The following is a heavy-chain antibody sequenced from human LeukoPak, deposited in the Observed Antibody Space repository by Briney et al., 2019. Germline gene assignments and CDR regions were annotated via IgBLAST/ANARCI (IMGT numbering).Heavy chain of an antibody. CDR1: GFTFSSYS. CDR3: ARDLGDYEYGVQNWFDP. D-gene: IGHD4-17*01. V-gene: IGHV3-21*01. Sequence: GGSLRLSCAASGFTFSSYSMNWVRQAPGKGLEWVSSISSSSSYIYYADSVKGRFTISRDNAKNSLYLQMNSLRAEDTAVYYCARDLGDYEYGVQNWFDPWGQGTLVTVSS. J-gene: IGHJ5*02. CDR2: ISSSSSYI.